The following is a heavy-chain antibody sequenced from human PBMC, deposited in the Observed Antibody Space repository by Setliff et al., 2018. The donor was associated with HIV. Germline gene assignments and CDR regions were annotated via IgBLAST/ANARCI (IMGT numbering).Heavy chain of an antibody. Sequence: ASVKVSCKPSGYSFTNHYMHWVRQAPGQGLEWIGWIGAYNGNRNYAQKLQGRVTMTTDTSTSSAYMELRRLRSDDTAVYYCAREIEQWLVDYWGQGTLVTVSS. J-gene: IGHJ4*02. CDR1: GYSFTNHY. CDR2: IGAYNGNR. V-gene: IGHV1-18*04. D-gene: IGHD6-19*01. CDR3: AREIEQWLVDY.